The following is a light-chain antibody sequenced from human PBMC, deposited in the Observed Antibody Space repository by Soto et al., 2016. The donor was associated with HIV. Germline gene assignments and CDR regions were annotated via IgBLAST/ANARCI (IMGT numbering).Light chain of an antibody. CDR3: QQYYSYPSIT. CDR2: KAS. V-gene: IGKV1-5*03. CDR1: QSISSW. Sequence: DVQMTQSPSFLSASVGDRVTITCRASQSISSWLAWYRQKPGKAPKLLIYKASSLESGVPSRFSGSGSGTDFTLTISCLQSEDFATYYCQQYYSYPSITFGQGTRLEIK. J-gene: IGKJ5*01.